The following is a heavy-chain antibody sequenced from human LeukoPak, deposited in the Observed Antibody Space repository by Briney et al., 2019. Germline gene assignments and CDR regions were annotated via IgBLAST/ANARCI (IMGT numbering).Heavy chain of an antibody. J-gene: IGHJ4*02. D-gene: IGHD2-2*01. CDR2: ISWNSGSI. CDR3: AKGAYCSSTSCYAPADY. V-gene: IGHV3-9*01. CDR1: GFTFDDYA. Sequence: PGGSLRLSCAASGFTFDDYAMHWVRQAPGKGLEWVSGISWNSGSIGYADSVKGRFTISRDNAKNSLYLQMNSLRAEDTALYYCAKGAYCSSTSCYAPADYWGQGTLVTVSS.